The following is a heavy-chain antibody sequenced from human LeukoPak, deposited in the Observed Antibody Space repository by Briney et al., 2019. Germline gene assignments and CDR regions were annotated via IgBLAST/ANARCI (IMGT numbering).Heavy chain of an antibody. D-gene: IGHD6-19*01. CDR3: VAGSGWRFDY. J-gene: IGHJ4*02. Sequence: GGSLRPSCAASGFTFSSYSINWVRQAPGKGLEWVSYISSSSSTIYYADSVKGRFTISRDNAKNSLYVQMNSLRVEDTAVYYCVAGSGWRFDYWGQGTLVTVSS. CDR1: GFTFSSYS. CDR2: ISSSSSTI. V-gene: IGHV3-48*01.